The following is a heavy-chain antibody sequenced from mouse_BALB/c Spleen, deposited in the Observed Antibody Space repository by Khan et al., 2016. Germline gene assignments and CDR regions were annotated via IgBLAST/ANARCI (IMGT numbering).Heavy chain of an antibody. CDR3: AIEGVTTVVAKGLDF. D-gene: IGHD1-1*01. Sequence: VQLQQSGPELVKPGASVKVSCKATGYAFTSYNMYWVKQSHGKSLEWIGYIDPYNGGTNYNQKFKGKATLTVDKSSSTAYMHLNSLTSEDSAVYYCAIEGVTTVVAKGLDFWGQGTTLTVSS. V-gene: IGHV1S135*01. CDR1: GYAFTSYN. CDR2: IDPYNGGT. J-gene: IGHJ2*01.